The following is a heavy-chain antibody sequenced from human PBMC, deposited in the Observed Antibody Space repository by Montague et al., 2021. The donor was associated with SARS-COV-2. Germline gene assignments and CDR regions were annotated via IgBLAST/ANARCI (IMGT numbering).Heavy chain of an antibody. CDR3: ARGNTWEGYSYGFDY. CDR2: IYYSGST. Sequence: SETLSLTCTVPGGSISSYYWSWIRQPPGKGLEWIGYIYYSGSTNYNPSXXSRVTISVDTSKNQFSLKLSSVTAADTAVYYCARGNTWEGYSYGFDYWGQGTLVTVSS. D-gene: IGHD5-18*01. V-gene: IGHV4-59*01. CDR1: GGSISSYY. J-gene: IGHJ4*02.